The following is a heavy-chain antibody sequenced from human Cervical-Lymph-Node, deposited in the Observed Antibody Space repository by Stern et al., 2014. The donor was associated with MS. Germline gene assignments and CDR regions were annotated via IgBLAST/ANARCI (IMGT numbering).Heavy chain of an antibody. CDR2: IWYDRSNK. J-gene: IGHJ4*02. Sequence: QVQLVQSGGGVVQPGRSLRLSCAASGFTFSSYGMHWVRQAPGKGLEWVAVIWYDRSNKYYADSVKGRFTISRDNSKNTLYLQMNSLRAEDTAVYYCARAPLWFGELTDYWGQGTLVTVSS. CDR1: GFTFSSYG. V-gene: IGHV3-33*01. D-gene: IGHD3-10*01. CDR3: ARAPLWFGELTDY.